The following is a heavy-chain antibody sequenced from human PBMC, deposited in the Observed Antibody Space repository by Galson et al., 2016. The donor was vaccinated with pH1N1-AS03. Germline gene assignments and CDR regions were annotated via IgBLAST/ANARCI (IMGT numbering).Heavy chain of an antibody. D-gene: IGHD3-16*01. J-gene: IGHJ4*02. CDR2: IYPGNSDS. V-gene: IGHV5-51*03. CDR3: ARPRLNYFDN. Sequence: QSGAEVKKPGESLKISCKGSGYRFTNYWIGWVRQMPGKGLEWMGIIYPGNSDSRYNKSFQGQVTISADTSISTVSLQWSSLQASDTAMYYCARPRLNYFDNWGQGTLVTVSS. CDR1: GYRFTNYW.